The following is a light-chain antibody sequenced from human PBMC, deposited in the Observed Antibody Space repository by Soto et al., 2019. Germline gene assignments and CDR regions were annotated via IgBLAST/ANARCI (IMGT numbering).Light chain of an antibody. CDR1: QSISSY. V-gene: IGKV1-39*01. J-gene: IGKJ5*01. CDR3: KKSYSTPIT. CDR2: AAS. Sequence: IQMPQSHSSLSASVGDSFTISGRASQSISSYLNWYQQKPGKANKLLIYAASSLQSGVPSRFSGSGSGTDFTLAISSLQPEEFATYYCKKSYSTPITVGNGKRLAIK.